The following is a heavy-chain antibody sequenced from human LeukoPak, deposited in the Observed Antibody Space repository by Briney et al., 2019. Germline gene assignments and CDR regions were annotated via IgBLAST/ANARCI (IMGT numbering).Heavy chain of an antibody. CDR2: IYYSGST. Sequence: PSETLSLTCTVSGGSISSYYWSWIRQPPGKGLEWIGYIYYSGSTNYNPSLKSRVTISVDTSKNQFSLKLSSVTAADTAVYYCARDVNYGDLDYWGQGTLVTVSS. V-gene: IGHV4-59*12. J-gene: IGHJ4*02. D-gene: IGHD4-17*01. CDR1: GGSISSYY. CDR3: ARDVNYGDLDY.